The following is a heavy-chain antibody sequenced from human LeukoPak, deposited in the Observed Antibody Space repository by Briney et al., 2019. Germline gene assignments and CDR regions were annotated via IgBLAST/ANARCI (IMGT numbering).Heavy chain of an antibody. CDR2: INHGGST. Sequence: PSETLSLTCAVYGGSFSYYYWSSFRQPPGKGLEWIGEINHGGSTNYNPSLKSRVTISVDTSKNQFSLKLSSVTAADTAVYYCAYSSDFQQHWGQGTLVTVSS. V-gene: IGHV4-34*01. CDR1: GGSFSYYY. CDR3: AYSSDFQQH. J-gene: IGHJ1*01. D-gene: IGHD3-22*01.